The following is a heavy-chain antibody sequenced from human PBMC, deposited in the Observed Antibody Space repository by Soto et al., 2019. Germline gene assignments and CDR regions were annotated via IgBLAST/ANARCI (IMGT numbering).Heavy chain of an antibody. J-gene: IGHJ5*02. Sequence: EVQLVESGGGLVQPGGSLRLSCATSGFIFSTYTLNWVRQAPGKGLEWVSYISAASDTIYYADSVKGRFTISRVNAKNSLYLQMNSLRDEDTAVYYCARHYTTSRVEAWFDPWGQGTLVTVSS. CDR3: ARHYTTSRVEAWFDP. CDR1: GFIFSTYT. CDR2: ISAASDTI. V-gene: IGHV3-48*02. D-gene: IGHD3-3*01.